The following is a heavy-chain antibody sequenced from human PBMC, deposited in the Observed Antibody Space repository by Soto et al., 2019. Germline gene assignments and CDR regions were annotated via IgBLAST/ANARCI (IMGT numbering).Heavy chain of an antibody. V-gene: IGHV3-66*01. CDR1: GFTVSSNY. CDR3: ASTCPGYCSSTSCYYYYYYYMNV. Sequence: GGSLRLSCAASGFTVSSNYMSWVRQAPGKGLEWVSVIYSGGSTYYADSVKGRFTISRDNSKNTLYLQMNSLRAEDTAVYYCASTCPGYCSSTSCYYYYYYYMNVWGKGTTVTVSS. J-gene: IGHJ6*03. CDR2: IYSGGST. D-gene: IGHD2-2*03.